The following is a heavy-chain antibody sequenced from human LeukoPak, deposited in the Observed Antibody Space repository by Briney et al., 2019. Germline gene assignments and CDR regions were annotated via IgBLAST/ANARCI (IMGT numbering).Heavy chain of an antibody. CDR1: GFTFSSYG. V-gene: IGHV3-30*18. D-gene: IGHD1-26*01. CDR3: AKEEGRIVGATDAFDI. J-gene: IGHJ3*02. Sequence: PGGSLRLSCAASGFTFSSYGMHWVRQAPGKGLEWVAVISYDGSNKYYADSVKGRFTISRDNSKNTLYLQMNSLRAEDTAVYYCAKEEGRIVGATDAFDIWGQGTMVTVSS. CDR2: ISYDGSNK.